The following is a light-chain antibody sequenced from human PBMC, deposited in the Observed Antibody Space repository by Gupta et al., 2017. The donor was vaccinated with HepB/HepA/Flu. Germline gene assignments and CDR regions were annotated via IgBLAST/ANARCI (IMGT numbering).Light chain of an antibody. Sequence: MLPQSPGTLSLSPGERATLSCRASQSVSSRHLAGYQQKPGQAPRLLIYGAASRATPIPDRCSGSGSGSELTLTISSLEHEDIAVDYCHQHGSTPWTFGQGTKVEIK. CDR2: GAA. V-gene: IGKV3-20*01. J-gene: IGKJ1*01. CDR1: QSVSSRH. CDR3: HQHGSTPWT.